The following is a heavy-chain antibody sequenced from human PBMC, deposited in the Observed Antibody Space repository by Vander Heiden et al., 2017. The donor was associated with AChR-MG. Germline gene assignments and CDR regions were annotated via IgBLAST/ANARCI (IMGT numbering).Heavy chain of an antibody. CDR1: GGSISSGGYY. CDR3: ARIASAAGSYYGMTVPDYFDY. Sequence: QVQLQESGPGLVPPSQTLSPTCTVSGGSISSGGYYWSGIRQHPGKGLEWIGYVYYSGSTYYNPSLKSRVTISVDTSKNQFSLKLSSVTAADTAVYYRARIASAAGSYYGMTVPDYFDYWGHGSLVTVSS. J-gene: IGHJ4*01. D-gene: IGHD2-15*01. CDR2: VYYSGST. V-gene: IGHV4-31*03.